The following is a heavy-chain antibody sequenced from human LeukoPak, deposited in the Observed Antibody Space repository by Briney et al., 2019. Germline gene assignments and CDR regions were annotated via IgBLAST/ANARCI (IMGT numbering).Heavy chain of an antibody. J-gene: IGHJ5*02. D-gene: IGHD1-14*01. CDR1: GGSISSYY. CDR2: IYYSGST. V-gene: IGHV4-59*12. CDR3: ASSPRFFRTQKRPNWFDP. Sequence: PSETLSLTCTVSGGSISSYYWSWIRQPPGKGLEWIGYIYYSGSTNYNPSLKSRVTISVDTSKNQFSLKLSSVTAADTAVYYCASSPRFFRTQKRPNWFDPWGQGTLVTVSS.